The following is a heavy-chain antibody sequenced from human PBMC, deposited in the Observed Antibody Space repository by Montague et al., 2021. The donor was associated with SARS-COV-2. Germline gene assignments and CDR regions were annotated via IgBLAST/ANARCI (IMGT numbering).Heavy chain of an antibody. Sequence: CAISGDSVSSNSATWNWVRQSPSRGLEWLGRTYYRSKWYNDYAVSVRGRVTINPDTSKNQFSLQLNSVTPEDTAIYYCTRRSRVVTAIWALRTSLSSWFDPWGQGTLVTVSS. V-gene: IGHV6-1*01. J-gene: IGHJ5*02. CDR3: TRRSRVVTAIWALRTSLSSWFDP. D-gene: IGHD2-21*02. CDR2: TYYRSKWYN. CDR1: GDSVSSNSAT.